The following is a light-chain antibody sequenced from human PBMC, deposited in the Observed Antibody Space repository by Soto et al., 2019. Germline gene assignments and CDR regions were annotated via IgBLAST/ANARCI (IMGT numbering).Light chain of an antibody. CDR2: GAS. CDR1: QSVGNNY. V-gene: IGKV3-20*01. CDR3: QQYCSSPPFT. J-gene: IGKJ3*01. Sequence: EIVLTQSPGTLSLSPGERAALSCRARQSVGNNYLAWYQQKPGQAPSLLIYGASSRATGIPDRFSGSGSGTDFTLTISRLEPEDFAVYYCQQYCSSPPFTFGPGTKVDI.